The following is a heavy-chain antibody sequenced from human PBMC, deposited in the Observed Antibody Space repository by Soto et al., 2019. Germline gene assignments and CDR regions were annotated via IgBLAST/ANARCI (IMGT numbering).Heavy chain of an antibody. CDR3: ARWGDTAGISLPAFDV. Sequence: SETLSLTCAVYGGSFSGYYWSWIRQPPGKGLEWIGETNHSGSTNYNPSLKSRVTMSVDTSKNQFSLNLNFLTAADTAVYYCARWGDTAGISLPAFDVWGQGTGVTVSS. J-gene: IGHJ3*01. V-gene: IGHV4-34*01. CDR2: TNHSGST. D-gene: IGHD2-21*02. CDR1: GGSFSGYY.